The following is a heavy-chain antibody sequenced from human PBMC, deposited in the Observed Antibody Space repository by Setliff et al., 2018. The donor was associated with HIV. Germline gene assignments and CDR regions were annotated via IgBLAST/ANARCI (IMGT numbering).Heavy chain of an antibody. V-gene: IGHV3-33*08. Sequence: PGGSLRLSCAASGFTFSAYAMYWVRQAPGKGLEWVALIWRDGSNKYYADSVKGRFTISRDNSNDTLFLQMNSLRAEDTAVYYCARAVHSGWYYFDYWGQGTLVTVSS. D-gene: IGHD6-19*01. CDR1: GFTFSAYA. CDR3: ARAVHSGWYYFDY. J-gene: IGHJ4*02. CDR2: IWRDGSNK.